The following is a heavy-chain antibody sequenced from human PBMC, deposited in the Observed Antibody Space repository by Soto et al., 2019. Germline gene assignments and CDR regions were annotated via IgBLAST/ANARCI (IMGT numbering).Heavy chain of an antibody. CDR1: GDSVSSNSAG. CDR3: ARGEQYSGRIFDY. Sequence: SQTLSLTCAITGDSVSSNSAGWSWVRQSPPRGLEWLGRTYYRSKWYYEYAVSVRGRITINPDTSKNQYSLQLNSVTPEDTAVYFCARGEQYSGRIFDYWGKGTLVTVSS. J-gene: IGHJ4*01. V-gene: IGHV6-1*01. CDR2: TYYRSKWYY. D-gene: IGHD1-26*01.